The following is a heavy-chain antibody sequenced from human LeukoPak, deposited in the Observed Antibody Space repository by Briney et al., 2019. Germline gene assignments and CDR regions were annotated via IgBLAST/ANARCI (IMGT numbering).Heavy chain of an antibody. CDR3: ASRWEYYDTSGYPTGYFHH. D-gene: IGHD3-22*01. V-gene: IGHV4-39*07. CDR1: GGSISSSDYY. CDR2: IYYSGST. J-gene: IGHJ1*01. Sequence: SETLSLTCTVSGGSISSSDYYWGWIRQPPGKGLEWIGSIYYSGSTYYNPSLKSRVTISVDTSKNQFSLKLSSVTAADTAVYYCASRWEYYDTSGYPTGYFHHWARAPWSPSPQ.